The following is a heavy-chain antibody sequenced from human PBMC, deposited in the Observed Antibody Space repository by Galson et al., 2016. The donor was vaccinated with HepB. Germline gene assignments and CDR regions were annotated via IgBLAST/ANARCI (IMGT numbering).Heavy chain of an antibody. D-gene: IGHD7-27*01. CDR1: GDSVSSDSRT. CDR3: AKNINWGFES. J-gene: IGHJ4*02. CDR2: TYYRSKWYN. V-gene: IGHV6-1*01. Sequence: CAISGDSVSSDSRTWNWIRQSPSRGLEWLGRTYYRSKWYNEYASSVKSRINIKPDTSRNQFSLQLNSVTPEDTAVYYCAKNINWGFESWGQGTQVTVSS.